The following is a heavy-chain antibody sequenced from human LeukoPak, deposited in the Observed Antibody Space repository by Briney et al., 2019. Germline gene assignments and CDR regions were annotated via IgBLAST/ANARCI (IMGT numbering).Heavy chain of an antibody. CDR2: INHSGST. D-gene: IGHD6-19*01. V-gene: IGHV4-34*01. CDR3: ARWVPGYSSGWYLGRINGFDP. CDR1: GGSFSGYY. J-gene: IGHJ5*02. Sequence: PSETLSLTCAVYGGSFSGYYWSWIRQPPGKGLEWIGEINHSGSTNYNPSLKSRVTISVDTSKNQFSLKLSSVTAADTAVYYCARWVPGYSSGWYLGRINGFDPWGQGTLVTVSS.